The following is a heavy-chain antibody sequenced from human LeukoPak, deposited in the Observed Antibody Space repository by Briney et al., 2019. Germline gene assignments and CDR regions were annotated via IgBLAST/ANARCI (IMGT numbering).Heavy chain of an antibody. CDR1: GYTFTGYY. D-gene: IGHD6-13*01. Sequence: GASAKVSCKASGYTFTGYYMHWVRQAPGQGLEWMGCINPNIGGTTYAQRFQGRVTMTRDTSISTAYMELSRLRSDDTAVYYCAREGAAAGRGDYWGQGALVTVSS. J-gene: IGHJ4*02. CDR2: INPNIGGT. V-gene: IGHV1-2*02. CDR3: AREGAAAGRGDY.